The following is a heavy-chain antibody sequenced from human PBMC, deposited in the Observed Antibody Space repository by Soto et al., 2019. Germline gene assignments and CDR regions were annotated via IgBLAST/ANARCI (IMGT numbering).Heavy chain of an antibody. V-gene: IGHV1-69*02. CDR3: AIKREGYDILTGYLNLNYYYYGMDV. CDR2: INPILGIA. J-gene: IGHJ6*02. CDR1: GGTFSSST. D-gene: IGHD3-9*01. Sequence: ASVKVSCKASGGTFSSSTIRWVRPAPGQGLEWMGRINPILGIANYAQKFQGRVTITADKSTSTAYMELSSLRSEDTAVYYCAIKREGYDILTGYLNLNYYYYGMDVWG.